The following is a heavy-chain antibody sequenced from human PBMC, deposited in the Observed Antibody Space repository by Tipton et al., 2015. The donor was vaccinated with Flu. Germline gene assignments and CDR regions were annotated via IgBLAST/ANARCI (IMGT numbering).Heavy chain of an antibody. CDR1: GGSISSYY. V-gene: IGHV4-59*01. D-gene: IGHD2-8*02. CDR3: VRAAGLLGPFDI. Sequence: TLSLTCTVSGGSISSYYWSWIRQPPGKGLEWIGYIYYSGSTNYNPSLKSRVTISVDTSKNQFSLKLSSVTAADTAVYYCVRAAGLLGPFDIWGQGTMVTVSS. J-gene: IGHJ3*02. CDR2: IYYSGST.